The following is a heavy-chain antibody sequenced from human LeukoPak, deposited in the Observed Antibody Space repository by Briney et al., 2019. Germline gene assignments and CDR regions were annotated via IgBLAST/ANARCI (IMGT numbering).Heavy chain of an antibody. CDR2: IYYSGST. D-gene: IGHD5-12*01. CDR1: GGSISSGGYY. J-gene: IGHJ4*02. CDR3: ARGGPYSGYDSDFDY. V-gene: IGHV4-31*03. Sequence: SETLSLTCTVSGGSISSGGYYWSWIRQHPGKGLEWIGYIYYSGSTYYNPSLKSRVTISVDTSKNQFSLKLSSVTAADTAVYYCARGGPYSGYDSDFDYWGQGTLVTVSS.